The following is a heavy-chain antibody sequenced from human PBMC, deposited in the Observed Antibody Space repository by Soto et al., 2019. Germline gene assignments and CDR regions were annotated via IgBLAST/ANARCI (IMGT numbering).Heavy chain of an antibody. D-gene: IGHD4-4*01. V-gene: IGHV3-23*01. CDR1: RFRFSMYA. J-gene: IGHJ4*02. CDR3: AKDQSKSNPLYYFDY. Sequence: GWSRRISCAAPRFRFSMYAMTWVRKAQGKGLEWVSSMSATGENTHYADSVKGRFTISRDNSKNILYLQMNSLRAEDTAVYYCAKDQSKSNPLYYFDYWGQGTLVTGSS. CDR2: MSATGENT.